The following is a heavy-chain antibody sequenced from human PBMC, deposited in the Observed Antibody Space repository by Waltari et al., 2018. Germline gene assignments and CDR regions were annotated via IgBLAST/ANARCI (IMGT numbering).Heavy chain of an antibody. CDR3: ARDLFYGGSCYSDY. CDR1: GGSISSSSYY. V-gene: IGHV4-39*06. Sequence: RLQLQESGPGLVKPSETLSLTCTVSGGSISSSSYYWGWIRQPPGKGLEWIGSIYYSGSTYYNPSRKSRVTISVDTSKNQFSLKLSSVTAADTAVYYCARDLFYGGSCYSDYWGQGTLVTVSS. D-gene: IGHD2-15*01. J-gene: IGHJ4*02. CDR2: IYYSGST.